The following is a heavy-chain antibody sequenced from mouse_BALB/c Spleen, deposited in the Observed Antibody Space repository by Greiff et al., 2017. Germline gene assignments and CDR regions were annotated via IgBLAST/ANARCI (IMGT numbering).Heavy chain of an antibody. J-gene: IGHJ1*01. CDR3: ASPFITTVVADWYFDV. D-gene: IGHD1-1*01. CDR1: GFTFSSYA. Sequence: EVKLMESGGGLVKPGGSLKLSCAASGFTFSSYAMSWVRQSPEKRLEWVAEISSGGSYTYYPDTVTGRFTISRDNAKNTLYLEMSSLKSEDTAMYYCASPFITTVVADWYFDVWGAGTTVTVSS. CDR2: ISSGGSYT. V-gene: IGHV5-9-4*01.